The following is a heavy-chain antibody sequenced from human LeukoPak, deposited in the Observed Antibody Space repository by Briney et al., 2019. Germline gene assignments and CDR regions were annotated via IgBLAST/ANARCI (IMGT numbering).Heavy chain of an antibody. D-gene: IGHD3-16*01. J-gene: IGHJ3*02. CDR1: GGSFSGYY. Sequence: SETLSLTSAVYGGSFSGYYWSWIRQPPGKGLEWIGEINHSGSTNYNPSLKSRVTISVDTSKNQFSLKLSSVTAADTAVYYCARALRLGAFDIWGQGTMVTVSS. CDR3: ARALRLGAFDI. V-gene: IGHV4-34*01. CDR2: INHSGST.